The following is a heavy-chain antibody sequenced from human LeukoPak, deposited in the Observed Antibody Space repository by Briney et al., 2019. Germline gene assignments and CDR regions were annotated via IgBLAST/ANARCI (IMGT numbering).Heavy chain of an antibody. CDR1: GFTFSSYS. V-gene: IGHV3-21*01. D-gene: IGHD6-25*01. Sequence: GGSLRLSCAASGFTFSSYSLNWVRQAPGKGLEWVSSIISSGSYIFYADSVKGRFTISIDNAKNSLYLQMNSLRAEDTAVYFCASGYSSVVADYWGQGTLVTVSS. CDR3: ASGYSSVVADY. CDR2: IISSGSYI. J-gene: IGHJ4*02.